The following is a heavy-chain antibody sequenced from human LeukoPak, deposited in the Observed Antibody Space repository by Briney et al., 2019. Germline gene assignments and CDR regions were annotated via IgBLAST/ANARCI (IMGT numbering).Heavy chain of an antibody. V-gene: IGHV4-59*01. CDR3: ARGGQWLASMDV. Sequence: SETLSLTCTVSGGSISSYHWSWIRQPPGKGLEWIGYIYYSGSTNYNPSLKSRVTISVDTSKNQFSLKLSSVTAADTAVYYCARGGQWLASMDVWGQGTTVTVSS. CDR2: IYYSGST. CDR1: GGSISSYH. D-gene: IGHD6-19*01. J-gene: IGHJ6*02.